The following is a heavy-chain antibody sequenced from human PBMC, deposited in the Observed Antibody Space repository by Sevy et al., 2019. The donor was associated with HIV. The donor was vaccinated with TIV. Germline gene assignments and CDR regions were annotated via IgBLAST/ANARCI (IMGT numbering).Heavy chain of an antibody. CDR2: IIPIFGTA. CDR3: ARPRIAAVFENWFDP. J-gene: IGHJ5*02. V-gene: IGHV1-69*13. CDR1: GGTFSSYA. D-gene: IGHD6-13*01. Sequence: ASVKVSCKASGGTFSSYAISWVRQAPGQGLEWMGGIIPIFGTANYAQKFQGRVTITADESTSTAYMELSSLRSEDTAVYYSARPRIAAVFENWFDPWGQGTLVTVSS.